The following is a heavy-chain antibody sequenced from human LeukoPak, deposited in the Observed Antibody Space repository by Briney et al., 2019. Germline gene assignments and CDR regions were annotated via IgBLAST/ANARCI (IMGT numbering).Heavy chain of an antibody. CDR1: GGSISSYY. V-gene: IGHV4-59*01. J-gene: IGHJ6*03. D-gene: IGHD1-7*01. Sequence: SETLSLTCTVSGGSISSYYWSWLRQPPGKGLEWIGYIYYSGSTNYNPSLKSRVTISVDTSKNQFSLKLSSVTAADTAVYYCARVDWNYHEIYYYYMDVWGKGTTVTVSS. CDR2: IYYSGST. CDR3: ARVDWNYHEIYYYYMDV.